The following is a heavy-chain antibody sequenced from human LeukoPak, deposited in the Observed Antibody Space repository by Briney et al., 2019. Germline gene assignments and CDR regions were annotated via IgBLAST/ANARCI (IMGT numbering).Heavy chain of an antibody. Sequence: ASVKVSCKASGYTFTSYYMHWVRQAPGQGLEWMGIINPSGGSTSYAQKFQGRVTMTRDTSTSTVYMELSSLRSEDTAVYYCARALSSSWYELYYYYYMDVWGKGTTVTVSS. J-gene: IGHJ6*03. V-gene: IGHV1-46*01. D-gene: IGHD6-13*01. CDR2: INPSGGST. CDR3: ARALSSSWYELYYYYYMDV. CDR1: GYTFTSYY.